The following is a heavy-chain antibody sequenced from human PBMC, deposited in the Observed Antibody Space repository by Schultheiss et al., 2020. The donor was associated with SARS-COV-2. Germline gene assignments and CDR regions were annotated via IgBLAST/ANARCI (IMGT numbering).Heavy chain of an antibody. V-gene: IGHV4-61*10. J-gene: IGHJ6*02. CDR1: GGSISSGGYY. CDR3: ARYYDFWSGYRYGMDV. D-gene: IGHD3-3*01. CDR2: IYYSGST. Sequence: SQTLSLTCTVSGGSISSGGYYWSWIRQPAGKGLEWIGYIYYSGSTNYNPPLKSRVTISVDTSKNQFSLKLSSVTAADTAVYYCARYYDFWSGYRYGMDVWGQGTTVTVSS.